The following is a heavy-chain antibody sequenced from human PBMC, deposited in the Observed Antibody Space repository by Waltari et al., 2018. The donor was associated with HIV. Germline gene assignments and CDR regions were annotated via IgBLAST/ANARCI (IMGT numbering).Heavy chain of an antibody. Sequence: EVQLLESGGGLVQPGGSLRLSCAASGFPFSSYGMSWVRQAPGKGLEWVSAIVGSGSGAYYADSVKGRFTISRDNSKNTLHLQMNGLRVEDTAVYYCAKLRPRYSSSWESGYWGQGTLVTVSS. CDR2: IVGSGSGA. CDR3: AKLRPRYSSSWESGY. D-gene: IGHD6-13*01. CDR1: GFPFSSYG. J-gene: IGHJ4*02. V-gene: IGHV3-23*01.